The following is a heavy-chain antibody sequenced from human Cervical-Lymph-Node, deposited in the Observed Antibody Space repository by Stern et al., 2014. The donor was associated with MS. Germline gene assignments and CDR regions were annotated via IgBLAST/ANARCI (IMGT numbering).Heavy chain of an antibody. CDR2: ILYDGRIP. CDR1: GFSFSRYA. Sequence: QVQLVESGGGVVQPGRSLRLSCAASGFSFSRYAMHWVSPATGKGLECVALILYDGRIPYYADSVTGRFPISIYNFKNTLYLQMNSLRAEDTAVYYCASAYSSSHYYFDYWGQGTLVTVSS. J-gene: IGHJ4*02. V-gene: IGHV3-33*01. D-gene: IGHD6-13*01. CDR3: ASAYSSSHYYFDY.